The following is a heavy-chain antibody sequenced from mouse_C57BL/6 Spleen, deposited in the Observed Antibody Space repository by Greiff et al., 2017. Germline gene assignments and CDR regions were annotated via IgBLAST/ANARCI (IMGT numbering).Heavy chain of an antibody. CDR1: GYTFTSYW. CDR2: IDPSDSHT. V-gene: IGHV1-69*01. Sequence: QVQLQQPGAELVLPGASVKLSCKASGYTFTSYWMHWVKQRPGQGLEWIGDIDPSDSHTNYNQKFKGKSTLTVDKSSSTAYMQLSSLTSEGSAVYYCTRRIYGSSFFDYWGQGTTLTVSS. J-gene: IGHJ2*01. CDR3: TRRIYGSSFFDY. D-gene: IGHD1-1*01.